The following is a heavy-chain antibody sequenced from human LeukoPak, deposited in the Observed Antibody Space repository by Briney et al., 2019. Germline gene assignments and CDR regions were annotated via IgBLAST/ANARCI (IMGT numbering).Heavy chain of an antibody. V-gene: IGHV3-48*01. CDR1: GFTFRTHN. D-gene: IGHD3/OR15-3a*01. Sequence: PGGSLRLSCAASGFTFRTHNMNWVRQVPGKGLEWVSYISSSSTTISYADSVKGRFTISRDNAKNSLYLLMNSLRAEDTAVYYCARDWDWCKAFDYWGQGTLVTVSS. J-gene: IGHJ4*02. CDR3: ARDWDWCKAFDY. CDR2: ISSSSTTI.